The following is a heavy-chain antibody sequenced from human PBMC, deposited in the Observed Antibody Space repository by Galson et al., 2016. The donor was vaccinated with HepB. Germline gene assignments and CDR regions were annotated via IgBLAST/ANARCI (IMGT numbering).Heavy chain of an antibody. Sequence: LRLSCAASGFTFTDAWMTWVRQAPGKGLDWVSLIYSGGSTSYADSVKGRFTISRDSSKNTLFLQMNSLRVEDTAVYYCGRDVGPWGPGTLVTVSS. V-gene: IGHV3-53*01. J-gene: IGHJ5*02. CDR2: IYSGGST. CDR1: GFTFTDAW. CDR3: GRDVGP.